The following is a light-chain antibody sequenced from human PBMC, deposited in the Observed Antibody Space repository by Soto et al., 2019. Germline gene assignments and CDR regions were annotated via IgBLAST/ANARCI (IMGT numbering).Light chain of an antibody. CDR2: AAT. V-gene: IGKV1-39*01. Sequence: CPYRQGRSTDLNWYQQKTGKAPKLLIFAATSLHSGVPARFSGSGFGTDLTIYICTLQTADQPTYQSLQSYLFPPPEVGRGTRLDIK. CDR1: QGRSTD. CDR3: LQSYLFPPPE. J-gene: IGKJ1*01.